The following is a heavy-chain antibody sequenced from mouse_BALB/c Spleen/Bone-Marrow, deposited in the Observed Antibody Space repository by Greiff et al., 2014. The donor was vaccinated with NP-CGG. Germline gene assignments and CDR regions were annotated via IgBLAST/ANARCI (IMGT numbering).Heavy chain of an antibody. CDR2: IDPANDIT. Sequence: EVQLQQSGAELVKPGASVKLSCTASGFNIKDTFMNWVKQRPEQGLEWIGRIDPANDITEYDPKFQGKATITTDTSSNTAYLQLSSLTSEDTAVYYCARWLVRMDYWGQGTSVTVSS. J-gene: IGHJ4*01. CDR3: ARWLVRMDY. D-gene: IGHD2-3*01. V-gene: IGHV14-3*02. CDR1: GFNIKDTF.